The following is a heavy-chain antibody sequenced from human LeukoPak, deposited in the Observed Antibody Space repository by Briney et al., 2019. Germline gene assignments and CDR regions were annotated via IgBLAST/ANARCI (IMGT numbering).Heavy chain of an antibody. V-gene: IGHV4-31*03. D-gene: IGHD6-19*01. CDR3: ARWTDAEAATFFYYFDY. CDR2: IYYSGST. J-gene: IGHJ4*02. CDR1: GGSISSGGYY. Sequence: SETLSLTCTVSGGSISSGGYYWSWIRQHPGKGLEWIGYIYYSGSTYYNPPLKSRLTISVDTSKNQFSLKLSSVTAADTAVYFCARWTDAEAATFFYYFDYWGQGTLVTVSS.